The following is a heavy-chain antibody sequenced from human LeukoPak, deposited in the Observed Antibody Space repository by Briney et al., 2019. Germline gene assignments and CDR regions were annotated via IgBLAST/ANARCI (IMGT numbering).Heavy chain of an antibody. D-gene: IGHD5-24*01. V-gene: IGHV3-48*04. CDR3: ARDSRDGYNPYYYYYGMDV. J-gene: IGHJ6*02. Sequence: GGSLRLSCAASGFTFSSYSMNWVRQAPGKGLEWVSYISSSSSTIYYADSVKGRFTISRDNAKNSLYLQMNSLRAEDTAVYYCARDSRDGYNPYYYYYGMDVWGQGTTVTVSS. CDR2: ISSSSSTI. CDR1: GFTFSSYS.